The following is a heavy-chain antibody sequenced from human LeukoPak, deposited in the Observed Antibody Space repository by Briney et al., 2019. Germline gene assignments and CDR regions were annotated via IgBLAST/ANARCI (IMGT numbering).Heavy chain of an antibody. CDR2: IGEDGSEK. V-gene: IGHV3-7*03. D-gene: IGHD2-15*01. CDR1: GYTFTNYW. J-gene: IGHJ4*02. CDR3: VRDPTRAECRSGSCYLDY. Sequence: GGSLRLSCVVSGYTFTNYWMSWVRQAPEKGLEWVANIGEDGSEKYHVDSVRGRFTISRDNAKNSLYLQMNSLRAEDTAVYYCVRDPTRAECRSGSCYLDYWGQGALVSVSS.